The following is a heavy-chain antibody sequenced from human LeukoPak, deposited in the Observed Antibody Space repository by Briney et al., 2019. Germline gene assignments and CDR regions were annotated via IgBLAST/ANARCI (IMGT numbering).Heavy chain of an antibody. CDR1: GGSISSYY. CDR2: IYYSGTT. V-gene: IGHV4-59*08. CDR3: ARHQSGSYYYYAMDV. J-gene: IGHJ6*02. Sequence: SETLSRTGTVSGGSISSYYWSWIRQPPGKGREGIGYIYYSGTTSYNPSLRSRVTISVDTSKNPSSLKLISVTAADTAVYYCARHQSGSYYYYAMDVWGQGTTVTVSS. D-gene: IGHD1-26*01.